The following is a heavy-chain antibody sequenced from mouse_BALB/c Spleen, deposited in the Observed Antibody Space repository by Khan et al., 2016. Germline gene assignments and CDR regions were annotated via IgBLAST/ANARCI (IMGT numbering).Heavy chain of an antibody. CDR2: INPDSSTI. Sequence: EVQLQESGGGLVQPGGSLKLSCAASGFDFSRYWMTWVRQAPGKGLEWIGEINPDSSTINYTPSLKDKFIISRDNAKNTLYLQMSKVRSEDTALDYCSGRVYCGYWYFDVWGAGTTVTVSS. CDR1: GFDFSRYW. J-gene: IGHJ1*01. CDR3: SGRVYCGYWYFDV. V-gene: IGHV4-1*02. D-gene: IGHD6-1*01.